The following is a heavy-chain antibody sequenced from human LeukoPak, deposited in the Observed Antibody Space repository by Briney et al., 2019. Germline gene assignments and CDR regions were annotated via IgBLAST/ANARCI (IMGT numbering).Heavy chain of an antibody. Sequence: ASVKVSCKASGYTFTSYYMHWVRQAPGQGLEWMGIINPSGGSTSYAQKFQGRVTMTRDTSTSIVYMELSSLRSEDTAVCYCARDGSPNVVVVAAGKKYYYYMDVWGKGTTVTVSS. J-gene: IGHJ6*03. V-gene: IGHV1-46*03. CDR2: INPSGGST. CDR1: GYTFTSYY. D-gene: IGHD2-2*01. CDR3: ARDGSPNVVVVAAGKKYYYYMDV.